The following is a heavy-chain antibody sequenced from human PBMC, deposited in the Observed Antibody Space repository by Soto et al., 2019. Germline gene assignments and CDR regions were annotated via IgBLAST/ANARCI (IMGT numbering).Heavy chain of an antibody. J-gene: IGHJ4*02. CDR3: ARDGSLDPLVY. CDR1: GFTVSSNY. V-gene: IGHV3-53*01. D-gene: IGHD1-26*01. Sequence: PGGSLRLSCAASGFTVSSNYMSWVRQAPGKGLEWVSVIYSGGSTYYADSVKGRFTISRDNSKNTLYLQMNSLRAEDTAVYYCARDGSLDPLVYWGQGTLVTVSS. CDR2: IYSGGST.